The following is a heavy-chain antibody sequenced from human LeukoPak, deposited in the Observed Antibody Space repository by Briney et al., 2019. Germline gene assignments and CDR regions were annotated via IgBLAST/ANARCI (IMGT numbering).Heavy chain of an antibody. J-gene: IGHJ4*02. CDR1: GGTFSSYA. D-gene: IGHD1-26*01. CDR2: IIPILGIA. V-gene: IGHV1-69*04. Sequence: ASMKVSCKASGGTFSSYAISWVRQAPGQGLEWMGRIIPILGIANYAQKFQGRVTITADKSTSTAYMELSSLRSEDTAVYYCASYLGGSLGLGYWGQGTLVTVSS. CDR3: ASYLGGSLGLGY.